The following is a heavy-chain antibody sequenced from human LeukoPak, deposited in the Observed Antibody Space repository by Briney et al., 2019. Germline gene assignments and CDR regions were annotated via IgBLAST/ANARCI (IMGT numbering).Heavy chain of an antibody. CDR1: GGSFSGYY. J-gene: IGHJ4*02. CDR2: INHSGST. V-gene: IGHV4-34*01. D-gene: IGHD3-22*01. CDR3: ARFMYYYDSSDIPRSYYFDY. Sequence: SETLSLTCAVYGGSFSGYYWSWIRQSPGKGLEWIGEINHSGSTNYNPSLKSRVTISVDTSKNQFSLKLSSVTAADTAVYYCARFMYYYDSSDIPRSYYFDYWGQGTLVTVSS.